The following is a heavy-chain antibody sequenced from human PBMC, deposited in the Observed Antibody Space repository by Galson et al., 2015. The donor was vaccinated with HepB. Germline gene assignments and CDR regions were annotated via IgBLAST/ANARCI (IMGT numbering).Heavy chain of an antibody. CDR3: ARSHRVYSYGNYFDY. Sequence: WIRQPAGKGLEWIGRIYTSGSTNYNPSLKSRVTMSVDTSKNQFSLKLSSVTAADTAVYYCARSHRVYSYGNYFDYWGQGTLVTVSS. J-gene: IGHJ4*02. V-gene: IGHV4-4*07. CDR2: IYTSGST. D-gene: IGHD5-18*01.